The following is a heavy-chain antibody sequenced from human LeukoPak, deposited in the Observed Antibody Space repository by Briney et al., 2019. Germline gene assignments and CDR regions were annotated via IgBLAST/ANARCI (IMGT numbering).Heavy chain of an antibody. CDR2: INPYSGGA. CDR1: GYSFTSHY. V-gene: IGHV1-2*02. D-gene: IGHD2-2*01. Sequence: ASVKVSCKASGYSFTSHYMHWVRQAPGQGLEWMGWINPYSGGANYAQKFQGRVTMTRDTSISTAYMELSRLRSDDTAVYYCVRDRTKYCSSTSCPLDYWGQGTLVTVSS. CDR3: VRDRTKYCSSTSCPLDY. J-gene: IGHJ4*02.